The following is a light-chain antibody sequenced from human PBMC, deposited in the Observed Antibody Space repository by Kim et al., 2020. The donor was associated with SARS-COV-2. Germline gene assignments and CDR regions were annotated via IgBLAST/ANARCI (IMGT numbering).Light chain of an antibody. CDR2: TNN. J-gene: IGLJ2*01. CDR3: AAWDDSPDGYVV. V-gene: IGLV1-44*01. Sequence: QRVSISGSGSTSNIETNTVNWYQQLPGAAPKLPIHTNNQRPSGVPDRFSGSRFGTSASLTISGLQSEDEADYFCAAWDDSPDGYVVFGGGTQLTVL. CDR1: TSNIETNT.